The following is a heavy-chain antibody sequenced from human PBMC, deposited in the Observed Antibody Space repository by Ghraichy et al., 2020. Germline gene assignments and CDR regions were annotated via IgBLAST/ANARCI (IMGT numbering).Heavy chain of an antibody. V-gene: IGHV4-34*01. CDR3: ARGYSGSSKGSFDY. D-gene: IGHD1-26*01. Sequence: SETLSLTCAVYGGSFSGYYWSSIRQPPGKGLEWIGEINHSGSTNYNPSLKSRVTISVDTSKNQFSLKLSSVTAADTAVYYCARGYSGSSKGSFDYWGQGTLVTVSS. J-gene: IGHJ4*02. CDR1: GGSFSGYY. CDR2: INHSGST.